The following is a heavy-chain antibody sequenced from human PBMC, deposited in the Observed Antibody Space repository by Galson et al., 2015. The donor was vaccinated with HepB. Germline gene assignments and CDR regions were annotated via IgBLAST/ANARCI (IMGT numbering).Heavy chain of an antibody. V-gene: IGHV1-8*01. D-gene: IGHD4-17*01. CDR1: GYTFTSYD. Sequence: SVKVSCKASGYTFTSYDINWVRQATGQGLEWMGWMNPNSGNTGYAQKFQGRVTMTRNTSISTAYMELSSLRSEDTAVYYCARGPTTVTTSWFDPWGQGTLVTVSS. CDR3: ARGPTTVTTSWFDP. CDR2: MNPNSGNT. J-gene: IGHJ5*02.